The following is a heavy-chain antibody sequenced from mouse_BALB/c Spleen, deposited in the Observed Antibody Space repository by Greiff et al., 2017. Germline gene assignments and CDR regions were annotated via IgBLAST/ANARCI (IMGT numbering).Heavy chain of an antibody. CDR3: ARRYEGFDY. CDR2: IYPGSGST. D-gene: IGHD2-12*01. Sequence: VQLQQPGAELVKPGTSVKLSCKASGYNFTSYWINWVKLRPGQGLEWIGDIYPGSGSTNYNEKFKSKATLTVDTSSSTAYMQLSSLASEDSALYYCARRYEGFDYWGEGTTLTVSS. V-gene: IGHV1-55*01. CDR1: GYNFTSYW. J-gene: IGHJ2*01.